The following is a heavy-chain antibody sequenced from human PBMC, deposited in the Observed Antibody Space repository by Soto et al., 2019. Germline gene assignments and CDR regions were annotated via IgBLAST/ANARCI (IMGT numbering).Heavy chain of an antibody. CDR2: TFYSGTT. CDR3: ATSGLYSFDY. J-gene: IGHJ4*02. D-gene: IGHD2-8*02. Sequence: KPSETLSLTCAVSGGSIRSRDYYWSWIRQHPGKGLEWIGYTFYSGTTYYNPSLKSRVTISVDTSKNQFSLRLNSVTAADTAVYYCATSGLYSFDYWGQGTLVTVSS. V-gene: IGHV4-31*11. CDR1: GGSIRSRDYY.